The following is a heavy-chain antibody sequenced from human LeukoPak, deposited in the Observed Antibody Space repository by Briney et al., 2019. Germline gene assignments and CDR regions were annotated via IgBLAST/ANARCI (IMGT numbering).Heavy chain of an antibody. J-gene: IGHJ3*02. CDR1: GFTLSNSG. CDR2: IPGSGGNT. V-gene: IGHV3-23*01. CDR3: ARGGHDPGIPFDI. Sequence: PGGSLRLSCTASGFTLSNSGMSWVRQAPGKGLEWVSGIPGSGGNTYYADSVRGRFTISRDNAKNSLYLQMNSLRADDTAVYYCARGGHDPGIPFDIWGQGTMVTVSS. D-gene: IGHD1-1*01.